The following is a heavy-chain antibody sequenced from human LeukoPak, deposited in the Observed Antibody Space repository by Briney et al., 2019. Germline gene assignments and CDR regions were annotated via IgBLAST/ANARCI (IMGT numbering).Heavy chain of an antibody. J-gene: IGHJ5*02. Sequence: ASVKVSCKASGYTFTGYYMHWVRQAPGQGLEWMGWINPNSGGTNYAQKFQGRVTMTRDTSISTAYMELSRLRSDDTAVYYCARVQGGFLEWLPQNWFDPWGQGTLVTVFS. V-gene: IGHV1-2*02. D-gene: IGHD3-3*01. CDR3: ARVQGGFLEWLPQNWFDP. CDR1: GYTFTGYY. CDR2: INPNSGGT.